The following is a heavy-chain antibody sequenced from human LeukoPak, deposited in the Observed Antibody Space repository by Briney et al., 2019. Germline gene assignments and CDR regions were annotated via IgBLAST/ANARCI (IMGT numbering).Heavy chain of an antibody. Sequence: PSQTLSLTCTVSGGSISSGDYYWSWIRQPPGKGLEWIGYIYYSGSTYHNPPLKSRVTISVDTSKNQFSLKLSSVTAADTAVYYCAIRYCSGGSCYSGGPYFDYWGQGTLVTVSS. D-gene: IGHD2-15*01. CDR1: GGSISSGDYY. CDR2: IYYSGST. V-gene: IGHV4-30-4*08. CDR3: AIRYCSGGSCYSGGPYFDY. J-gene: IGHJ4*02.